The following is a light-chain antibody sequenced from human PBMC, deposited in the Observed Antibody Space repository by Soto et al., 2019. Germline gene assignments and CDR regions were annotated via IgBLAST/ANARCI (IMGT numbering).Light chain of an antibody. V-gene: IGKV3-15*01. CDR3: QQDKNWPPGT. CDR1: QSVSSN. CDR2: GAS. J-gene: IGKJ1*01. Sequence: EIVMTQSPATLSVSPGERATLSCRASQSVSSNLAWYQQKPGQAPRLLIYGASTSATGIPARFSGSGSGTGFTLTITSLQSEELAVYYCQQDKNWPPGTFGQGTTLEIQ.